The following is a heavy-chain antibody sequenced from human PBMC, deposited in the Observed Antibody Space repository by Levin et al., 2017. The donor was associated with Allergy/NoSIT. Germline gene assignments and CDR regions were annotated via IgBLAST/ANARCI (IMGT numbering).Heavy chain of an antibody. CDR2: ISGSGGGT. CDR3: AQGGYYSDNSAYYQLAKTFAC. J-gene: IGHJ4*02. CDR1: GFAFSSYA. Sequence: QSGESLKISCAASGFAFSSYAMNWVRQAPGKGLEWVSGISGSGGGTYYADSVQGRFTISRDNSKNTLYLQMNSLRAEDTAVYFCAQGGYYSDNSAYYQLAKTFACWGQGTVLTVSS. D-gene: IGHD3-22*01. V-gene: IGHV3-23*01.